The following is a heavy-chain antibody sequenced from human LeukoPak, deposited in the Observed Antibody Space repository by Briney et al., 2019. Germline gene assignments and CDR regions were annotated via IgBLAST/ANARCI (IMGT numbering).Heavy chain of an antibody. V-gene: IGHV1-2*02. CDR2: INPNSGGT. J-gene: IGHJ3*02. CDR1: GYTFTGYY. D-gene: IGHD6-19*01. Sequence: ASVKVSCKASGYTFTGYYMHWVRQAPGQGLEWMGWINPNSGGTNYAQKFQSRVTMTRDTSISTAYMELSRLRSDDTAVYYCARDLQWPDAFDIWGQGTMVTVSS. CDR3: ARDLQWPDAFDI.